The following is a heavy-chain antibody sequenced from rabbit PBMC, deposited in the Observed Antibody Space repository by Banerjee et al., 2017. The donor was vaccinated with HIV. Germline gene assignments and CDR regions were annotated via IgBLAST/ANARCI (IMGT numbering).Heavy chain of an antibody. Sequence: EESGGDLVKPERSLTLTCKASGLDFSSSYWICWVRQAPGKGPEWIGCIYTGSDSTYYASWAKGRFTISKTSSTTVTLQMTSLTAADTATYFCARGEIYGYDDLGYGHYFSLWGPGTLVTVS. CDR2: IYTGSDST. J-gene: IGHJ4*01. D-gene: IGHD6-1*01. CDR3: ARGEIYGYDDLGYGHYFSL. CDR1: GLDFSSSYW. V-gene: IGHV1S45*01.